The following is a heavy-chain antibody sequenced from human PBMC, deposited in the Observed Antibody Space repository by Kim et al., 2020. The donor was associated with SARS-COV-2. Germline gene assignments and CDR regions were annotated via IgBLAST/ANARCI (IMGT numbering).Heavy chain of an antibody. J-gene: IGHJ4*02. V-gene: IGHV4-34*01. D-gene: IGHD3-10*01. CDR3: ARSISALVRGPYDY. CDR2: INHSGST. CDR1: GGSFSGYY. Sequence: SETLSLTCAVYGGSFSGYYWSWIRQPPGKGLEWIGEINHSGSTNYNPSLKSRVTISVDTSKNQFSLKLSSVTAADTAVYYCARSISALVRGPYDYWGQGTLVTVSS.